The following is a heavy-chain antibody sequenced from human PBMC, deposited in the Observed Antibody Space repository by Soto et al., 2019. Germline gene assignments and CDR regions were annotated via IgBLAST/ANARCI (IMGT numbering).Heavy chain of an antibody. Sequence: GVSVNVSCKTSGYTITVYYMHWVRQAPGQGLEWMGWINPNSGGTNYAQKFQGWVTMTRDTSISTAYMELSRLRSDDTAVYYCARDLDNRLWLDYWGQGTLVTVSS. CDR1: GYTITVYY. CDR2: INPNSGGT. CDR3: ARDLDNRLWLDY. D-gene: IGHD5-18*01. V-gene: IGHV1-2*04. J-gene: IGHJ4*02.